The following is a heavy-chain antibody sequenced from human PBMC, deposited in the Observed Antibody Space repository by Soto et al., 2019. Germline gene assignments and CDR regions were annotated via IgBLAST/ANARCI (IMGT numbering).Heavy chain of an antibody. J-gene: IGHJ4*02. D-gene: IGHD3-22*01. CDR2: ITSSSSYI. CDR1: GFTFSLYS. V-gene: IGHV3-21*01. Sequence: GGSLRLSCAASGFTFSLYSMIWVRQAPGKGLEWVASITSSSSYIYYEDSLKGRFTISRDNAKNSLFLQLDSLRAADTDVYFCVRARSTDSRPDYWGQGTLVTVSS. CDR3: VRARSTDSRPDY.